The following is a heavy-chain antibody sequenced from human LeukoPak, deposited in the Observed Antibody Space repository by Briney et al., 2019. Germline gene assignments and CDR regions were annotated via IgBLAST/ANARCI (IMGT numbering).Heavy chain of an antibody. J-gene: IGHJ4*02. CDR2: IFYTGST. CDR3: TRTYSSSSIDY. Sequence: SETLSLTCTVSGGSISSYYWSWIRQPPGKGLEWLGYIFYTGSTNYNPSLKSRVTMSIDTSKNQFSLQLSSVTAADTAVYYCTRTYSSSSIDYWGQGALVTVSS. V-gene: IGHV4-59*01. CDR1: GGSISSYY. D-gene: IGHD6-6*01.